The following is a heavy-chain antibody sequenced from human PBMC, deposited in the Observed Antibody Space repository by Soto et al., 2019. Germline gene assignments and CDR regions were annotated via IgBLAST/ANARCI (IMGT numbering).Heavy chain of an antibody. V-gene: IGHV5-51*01. CDR2: IYPGDSDT. CDR3: AKRLGYCSGGSCHGDWFDP. D-gene: IGHD2-15*01. J-gene: IGHJ5*02. Sequence: GESLKISCKGSGYSFTSYWIGWVRQMPGKGLEWMGIIYPGDSDTRYSPSFQGQVTISADKSISTAYLQWSSLKASDTAMYYCAKRLGYCSGGSCHGDWFDPWGQGTLVTVSS. CDR1: GYSFTSYW.